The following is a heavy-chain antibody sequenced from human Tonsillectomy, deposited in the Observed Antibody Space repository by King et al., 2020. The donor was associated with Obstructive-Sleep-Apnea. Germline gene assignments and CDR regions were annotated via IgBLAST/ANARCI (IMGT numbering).Heavy chain of an antibody. CDR2: ISSRGTFR. CDR3: ASPLAGYKLV. J-gene: IGHJ4*02. D-gene: IGHD1-1*01. CDR1: GFPFSDYY. V-gene: IGHV3-11*01. Sequence: VQLVESGGGLVKPGGSLRLSCAASGFPFSDYYMSWIRPAPGKGLEWGLYISSRGTFRHYADSVKGRFTISRDNAKNSLYLQMNSLRAEDTAVYYCASPLAGYKLVWGQGTLVTVSS.